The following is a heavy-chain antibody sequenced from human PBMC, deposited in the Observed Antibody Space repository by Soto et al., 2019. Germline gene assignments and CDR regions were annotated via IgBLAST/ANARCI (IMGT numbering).Heavy chain of an antibody. CDR3: ARGTTIFDY. Sequence: TLALTCEFSGGSISSGGYSWSWIRQPPGQALECIGYIYHSATTYYNPSLESRVAISVDTSKSQFSLNVTSVTAADTAVYYCARGTTIFDYWGQGTLVTVSS. J-gene: IGHJ4*02. CDR2: IYHSATT. D-gene: IGHD4-17*01. V-gene: IGHV4-30-2*05. CDR1: GGSISSGGYS.